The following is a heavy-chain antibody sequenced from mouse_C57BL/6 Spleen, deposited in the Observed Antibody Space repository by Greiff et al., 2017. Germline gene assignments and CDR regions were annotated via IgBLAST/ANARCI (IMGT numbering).Heavy chain of an antibody. CDR2: IYPRDGST. CDR3: ARLSPPYFDY. Sequence: VQGVESGPELVKPGASVKLSCKASGYTFTSYDINWVKQRPGQGLEWIGWIYPRDGSTKYNEKFKGKATLTVDTSSSTAYMELHSLTSEDSAVYFCARLSPPYFDYWGQGTTLTVSS. V-gene: IGHV1-85*01. CDR1: GYTFTSYD. J-gene: IGHJ2*01.